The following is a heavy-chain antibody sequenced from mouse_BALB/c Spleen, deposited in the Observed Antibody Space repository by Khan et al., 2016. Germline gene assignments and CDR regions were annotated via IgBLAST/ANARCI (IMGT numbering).Heavy chain of an antibody. CDR2: ILPGSGST. J-gene: IGHJ2*01. Sequence: VQLQESGAELMKPGASVKISCKATGYTFSSYWIEWVKQRPGHGLEWIGEILPGSGSTNYNEKFRGKATFTAATSSNTASMHLSSLTFEDSAVHYCARTDRRGYFDYWGQGTTLTVSS. CDR1: GYTFSSYW. CDR3: ARTDRRGYFDY. V-gene: IGHV1-9*01.